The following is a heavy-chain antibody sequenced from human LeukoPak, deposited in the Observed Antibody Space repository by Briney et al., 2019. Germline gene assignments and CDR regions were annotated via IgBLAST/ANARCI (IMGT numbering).Heavy chain of an antibody. V-gene: IGHV3-23*01. CDR1: LFTFSSYA. Sequence: GGSLRLSCAASLFTFSSYAMSWVRQAPGKGLEWVSAISGSGGSTYYADSVKGRFTISRDNSKNTLYLQMNSLRAEDTAVYYCASDMVRGVIIREPFDYWGQGTLVTVSS. CDR2: ISGSGGST. D-gene: IGHD3-10*01. CDR3: ASDMVRGVIIREPFDY. J-gene: IGHJ4*02.